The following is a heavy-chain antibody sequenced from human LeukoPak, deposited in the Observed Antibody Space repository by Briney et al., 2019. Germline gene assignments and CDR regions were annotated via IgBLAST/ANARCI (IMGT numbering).Heavy chain of an antibody. V-gene: IGHV4-4*07. D-gene: IGHD5-18*01. J-gene: IGHJ4*02. CDR3: ARQVDTAMVSIDF. CDR2: IYSSGTT. CDR1: GGSISNYY. Sequence: PSETLSLTCNVSGGSISNYYWTWIRQPAGKGLEWIGRIYSSGTTTYNPSLKSRVAMSVDTSKKQFSLKLSSVTASDTAVYYCARQVDTAMVSIDFWGQGSLVTVSS.